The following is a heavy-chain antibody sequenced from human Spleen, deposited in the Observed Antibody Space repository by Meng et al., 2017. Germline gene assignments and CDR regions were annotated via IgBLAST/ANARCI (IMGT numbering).Heavy chain of an antibody. CDR3: ARGPTTMAHDFDY. V-gene: IGHV4-34*01. J-gene: IGHJ4*02. D-gene: IGHD4-11*01. Sequence: VQLQPRGAGLLKPSEPLSLPCLVSGGSFSDYYWSWIRQPPGKGLEWIGEINHSGSTNYNPSLESRATISVDTSQNNLSLKLSSVTAADSAVYYCARGPTTMAHDFDYWGQGTLVTVSS. CDR2: INHSGST. CDR1: GGSFSDYY.